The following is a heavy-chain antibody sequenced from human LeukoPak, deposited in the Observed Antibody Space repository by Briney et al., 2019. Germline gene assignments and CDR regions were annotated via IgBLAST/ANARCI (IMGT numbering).Heavy chain of an antibody. CDR3: ARLKYYYDSSGYRAEYFQH. D-gene: IGHD3-22*01. CDR2: IYYSGRT. V-gene: IGHV4-59*01. CDR1: GGSISSYY. Sequence: SETLSLTCSVSGGSISSYYWSWIRQPPGKGLEWIGYIYYSGRTNYNPSLKSRVTISVDTSKNQLSLKLSSVTAADTAVYYCARLKYYYDSSGYRAEYFQHWGQGTLVTASS. J-gene: IGHJ1*01.